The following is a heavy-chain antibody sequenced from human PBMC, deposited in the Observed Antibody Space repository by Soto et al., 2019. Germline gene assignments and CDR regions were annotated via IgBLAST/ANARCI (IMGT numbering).Heavy chain of an antibody. J-gene: IGHJ4*02. CDR1: GCSLTTSGMC. CDR3: ARYSSSWYYLDY. V-gene: IGHV2-70*11. CDR2: IDWDDTK. Sequence: SGPTLVNPTQTLTLTCTVAGCSLTTSGMCVKWIRQPPWMALEWLARIDWDDTKHYSSSLKTRLTISKDTSKNQVVLTMTNMDPADTATYYCARYSSSWYYLDYWGKGTPVTVSS. D-gene: IGHD6-13*01.